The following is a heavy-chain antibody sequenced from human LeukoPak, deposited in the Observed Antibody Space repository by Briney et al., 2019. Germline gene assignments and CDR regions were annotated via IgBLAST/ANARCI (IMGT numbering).Heavy chain of an antibody. V-gene: IGHV4-61*02. CDR3: ARGLRGWEGWFDL. Sequence: SQTLSLTCTLSGGSISSGSYYWSWIRQPAGKGLEWIGRIYTSRSTNYNPSLESRVTISVDTSKNQFSLKLSSVTAADTAVYYCARGLRGWEGWFDLWGQGTLVTVSS. J-gene: IGHJ5*02. CDR1: GGSISSGSYY. D-gene: IGHD1-26*01. CDR2: IYTSRST.